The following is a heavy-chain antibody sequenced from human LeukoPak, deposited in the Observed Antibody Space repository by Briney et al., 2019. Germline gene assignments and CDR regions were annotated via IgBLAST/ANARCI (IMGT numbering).Heavy chain of an antibody. CDR3: ARVQRWLQSGYYYGMDV. D-gene: IGHD5-24*01. J-gene: IGHJ6*02. CDR1: GGSISSHY. Sequence: SETLSLTCTVSGGSISSHYWSWIRQPPGKGLEWIGYINYSGSTNYNPSLKSRVTISVDTSKNQFSLKLSSVTAADTAVYYCARVQRWLQSGYYYGMDVWGQGTTVTVSS. V-gene: IGHV4-59*11. CDR2: INYSGST.